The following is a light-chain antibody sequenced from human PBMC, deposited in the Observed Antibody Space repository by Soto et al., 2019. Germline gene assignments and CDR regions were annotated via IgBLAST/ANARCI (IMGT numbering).Light chain of an antibody. CDR1: PGTDANY. CDR2: GAS. Sequence: EVVVTQSPGTLSLSPGERATLSCRASPGTDANYLAWYQQKPGQAPRLLIYGASSRATGIPDRFSGSGSRTDFTLTISRLEPEDFSIYYCQHYGKFPLTFGPGTRLDIK. V-gene: IGKV3-20*01. J-gene: IGKJ3*01. CDR3: QHYGKFPLT.